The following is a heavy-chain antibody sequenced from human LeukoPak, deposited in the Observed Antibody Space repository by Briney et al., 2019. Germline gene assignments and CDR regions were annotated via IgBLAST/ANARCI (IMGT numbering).Heavy chain of an antibody. CDR1: GGTFSSYA. Sequence: SVKVSCKASGGTFSSYAISWVRQAPGQGLEWMGGIIPIFGAANYAQNFQGRVTITTDESTSTAYMELSSLRSEDTAVYYCARSGGYENFFDYWGQGTMVTVSS. V-gene: IGHV1-69*05. D-gene: IGHD5-12*01. CDR3: ARSGGYENFFDY. CDR2: IIPIFGAA. J-gene: IGHJ4*02.